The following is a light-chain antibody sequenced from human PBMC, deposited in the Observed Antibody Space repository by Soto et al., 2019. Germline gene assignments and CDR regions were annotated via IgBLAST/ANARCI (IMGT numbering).Light chain of an antibody. V-gene: IGKV3-20*01. CDR1: QSVSSN. J-gene: IGKJ1*01. Sequence: EIVLTQSRATLSVSPGESATLSCRASQSVSSNLAWYQQKPGQAPRLLIYGASTRATDVPDRFSGSGSGADFTLSISRLEPEDFAVYYCQQYGSSPPRTFGQGTKVDIK. CDR2: GAS. CDR3: QQYGSSPPRT.